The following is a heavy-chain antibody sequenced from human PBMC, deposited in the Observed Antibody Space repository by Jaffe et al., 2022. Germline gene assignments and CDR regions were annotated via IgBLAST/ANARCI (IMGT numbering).Heavy chain of an antibody. D-gene: IGHD2-8*02. V-gene: IGHV1-69*01. CDR3: ARVLVVYAMRGAYYYYYMDV. CDR2: IIPIFGTA. CDR1: GGTFSSYA. J-gene: IGHJ6*03. Sequence: QVQLVQSGAEVKKPGSSVKVSCKASGGTFSSYAISWVRQAPGQGLEWMGGIIPIFGTANYAQKFQGRVTITADESTSTAYMELSSLRSEDTAVYYCARVLVVYAMRGAYYYYYMDVWGKGTTVTVSS.